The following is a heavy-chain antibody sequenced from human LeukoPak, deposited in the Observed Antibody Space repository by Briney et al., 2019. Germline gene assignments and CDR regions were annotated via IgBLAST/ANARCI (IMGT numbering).Heavy chain of an antibody. CDR3: ARAGYSSSWYPN. D-gene: IGHD6-13*01. V-gene: IGHV4-34*01. Sequence: SETLSLTCAVYGGSFSYYYWSWVRQPPGKGLEWVGEISQSGSTDYNPSLKSRVTISIDTSKNQFSLKLSSVTAADTAVYYCARAGYSSSWYPNWGQGTLVTVSS. J-gene: IGHJ4*02. CDR2: ISQSGST. CDR1: GGSFSYYY.